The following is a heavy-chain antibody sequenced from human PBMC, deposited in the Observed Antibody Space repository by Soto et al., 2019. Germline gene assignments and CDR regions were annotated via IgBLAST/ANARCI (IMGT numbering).Heavy chain of an antibody. V-gene: IGHV4-34*01. CDR1: GGSFSGYY. CDR3: AGPLRRDY. J-gene: IGHJ4*02. CDR2: INHSGST. Sequence: QVQLQQWGAGLLKPSETLSLTCAVYGGSFSGYYWSWIRQPPGKGLEWIGDINHSGSTNYNPYLKIRVTISGDTSKNQFSLKLSSVTAADTAVYYCAGPLRRDYWGQGTLVTVSS.